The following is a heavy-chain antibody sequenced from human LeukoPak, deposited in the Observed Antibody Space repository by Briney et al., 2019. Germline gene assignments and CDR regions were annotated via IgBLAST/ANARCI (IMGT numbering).Heavy chain of an antibody. CDR1: GFTFIIYC. CDR3: AREGEGVTAKFAS. CDR2: ISSSSSYI. V-gene: IGHV3-21*01. D-gene: IGHD3-10*01. J-gene: IGHJ4*02. Sequence: GSLRLSCAASGFTFIIYCMNSVRQAPGKGLEWVSSISSSSSYIYYADSVKGRFTISRDNAKNSLYLQMNSLRAEDTAVYYCAREGEGVTAKFASWAQGALLTVSS.